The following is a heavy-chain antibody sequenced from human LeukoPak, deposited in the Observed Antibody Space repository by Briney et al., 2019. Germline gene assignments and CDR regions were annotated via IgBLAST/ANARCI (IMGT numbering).Heavy chain of an antibody. CDR1: GYTFTAYY. CDR2: INPNSGGT. CDR3: ARDLSGISSATDAFDM. V-gene: IGHV1-2*06. J-gene: IGHJ3*02. D-gene: IGHD1-14*01. Sequence: ASVKVSCKASGYTFTAYYIHWVRQAPGQGLEWMGRINPNSGGTDSAQGFQGRVTMTRDTSMNTAYMELSRLRSDDTAVYYCARDLSGISSATDAFDMWGQGTMVTVSS.